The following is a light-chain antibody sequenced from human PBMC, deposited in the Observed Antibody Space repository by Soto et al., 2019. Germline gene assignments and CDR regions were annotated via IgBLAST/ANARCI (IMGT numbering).Light chain of an antibody. Sequence: QPVLTQSPSASASLGASVKLTCTLSSGHSNYAIAWHQQQPEKGPRYLMKLNSDGSHSKGDGIPDRFSGSSSGAERYLTISSLQSEDEADYYCQTWVTGTYVVFGGGTKPTVL. CDR2: LNSDGSH. J-gene: IGLJ2*01. V-gene: IGLV4-69*01. CDR3: QTWVTGTYVV. CDR1: SGHSNYA.